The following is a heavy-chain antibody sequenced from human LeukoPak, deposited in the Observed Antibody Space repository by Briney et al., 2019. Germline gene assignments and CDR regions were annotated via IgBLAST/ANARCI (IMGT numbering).Heavy chain of an antibody. V-gene: IGHV4-30-4*01. Sequence: PSETLSLTCTVSGGPISSGDYYWSWIRQPPGKGLEWIGYIYYSGSTYYNPSLKSRVTISVDTSKNQFSLKLSSVTAADTAVYYCARFPASTGYFDLWGRGTLVTVSS. D-gene: IGHD2-15*01. CDR3: ARFPASTGYFDL. CDR2: IYYSGST. J-gene: IGHJ2*01. CDR1: GGPISSGDYY.